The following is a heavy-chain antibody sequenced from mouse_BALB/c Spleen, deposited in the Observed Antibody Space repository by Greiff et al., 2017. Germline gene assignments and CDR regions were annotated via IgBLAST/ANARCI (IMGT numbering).Heavy chain of an antibody. CDR3: ARLTGTNY. D-gene: IGHD4-1*01. Sequence: DVKLVESGAELVKPGASVKLSCTASGFNIKDTYMHWVKQRPEQDLEWIGRIDPADGNTKYDPKFQGKATITADTSSNTAYLQLSSLTSEDTAVYYCARLTGTNYWGQGTTLTVSS. CDR1: GFNIKDTY. CDR2: IDPADGNT. V-gene: IGHV14-3*02. J-gene: IGHJ2*01.